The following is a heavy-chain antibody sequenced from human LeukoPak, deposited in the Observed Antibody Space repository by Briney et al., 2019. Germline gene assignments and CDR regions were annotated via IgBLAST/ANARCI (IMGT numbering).Heavy chain of an antibody. J-gene: IGHJ3*02. V-gene: IGHV1-69*13. D-gene: IGHD3-16*01. CDR2: IIPIFGTA. CDR1: GGTFSSYA. Sequence: SVKVSCKASGGTFSSYAISWVRQAPGQGLEWMGGIIPIFGTANYARKFQGRVTITADESTSTAYMELSSLRSEDTAVYYCAHGGISLRPADRGAFDIWGQGAMVTVSS. CDR3: AHGGISLRPADRGAFDI.